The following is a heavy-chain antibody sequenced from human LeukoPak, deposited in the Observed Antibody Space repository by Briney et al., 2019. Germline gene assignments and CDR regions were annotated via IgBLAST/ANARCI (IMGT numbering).Heavy chain of an antibody. CDR3: ARGSAAAGYDY. CDR2: IYTSGST. Sequence: SETLSLTCTVSGGSISSYYWSWIRQPPGKGLEWIGYIYTSGSTNYNPSLKSRVTISVDKSKNQFSLKLSSVTAADTAVYYCARGSAAAGYDYWGQGTLVTVSS. D-gene: IGHD6-13*01. CDR1: GGSISSYY. J-gene: IGHJ4*02. V-gene: IGHV4-4*08.